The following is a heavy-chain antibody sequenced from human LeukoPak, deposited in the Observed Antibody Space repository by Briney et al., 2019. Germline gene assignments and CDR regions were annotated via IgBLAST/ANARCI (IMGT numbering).Heavy chain of an antibody. CDR2: ISDSGGST. D-gene: IGHD4-17*01. Sequence: GGSLRLSCAASGLTFDSYAMSWVRQAPGKGLEWVSAISDSGGSTYYADSVKGRFTISRDNSKNTLYLQMNSLRAEDTAVFYCARGGRDYGLDYWGQGTLVTVSS. V-gene: IGHV3-23*01. CDR3: ARGGRDYGLDY. CDR1: GLTFDSYA. J-gene: IGHJ4*02.